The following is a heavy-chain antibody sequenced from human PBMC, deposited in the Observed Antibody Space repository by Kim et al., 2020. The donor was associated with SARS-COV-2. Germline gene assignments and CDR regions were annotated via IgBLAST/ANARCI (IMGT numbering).Heavy chain of an antibody. J-gene: IGHJ5*02. CDR3: ATSSVFCTNGVCYGTRDYPNWFDP. CDR2: FDPEDGET. Sequence: ASVKVSCKVSGYTLTELSMHWVRQAPGKGLEWMGGFDPEDGETIYAQKFQGRVTMTEDTSTDTAYMELSSLRSEDTAVYYCATSSVFCTNGVCYGTRDYPNWFDPWGQRTLVTVSS. V-gene: IGHV1-24*01. D-gene: IGHD2-8*01. CDR1: GYTLTELS.